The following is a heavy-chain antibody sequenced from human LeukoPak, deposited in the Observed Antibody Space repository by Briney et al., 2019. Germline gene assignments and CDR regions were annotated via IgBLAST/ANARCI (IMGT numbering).Heavy chain of an antibody. D-gene: IGHD2-2*02. CDR1: GFTFSSYA. CDR2: ISSSGGNT. V-gene: IGHV3-23*01. CDR3: AKDIVVVPVAIRAVATIRDY. J-gene: IGHJ4*02. Sequence: GGSLRLSCAASGFTFSSYAMSWVRQAPGKGLEWVSAISSSGGNTYYADSVKGRFTISRDNSKNTLYLQMNSLRAEDTAVYYCAKDIVVVPVAIRAVATIRDYWSQGTLVTVSS.